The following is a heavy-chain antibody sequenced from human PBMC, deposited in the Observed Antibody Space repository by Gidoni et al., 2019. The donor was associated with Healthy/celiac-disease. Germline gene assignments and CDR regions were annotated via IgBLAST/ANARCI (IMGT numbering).Heavy chain of an antibody. V-gene: IGHV3-33*01. J-gene: IGHJ4*02. CDR1: GFTFSSYG. CDR2: IWYDGSNK. CDR3: ARALHGELFDY. Sequence: QVQLVESGGGVVQPGRSLRLSCAASGFTFSSYGMHWVRQAPGKGLEWVAVIWYDGSNKYYADSVKGRFTISRDNSKNTLYLQMNSLRAEDTAVYYCARALHGELFDYWGQGTLVTVTS. D-gene: IGHD3-10*01.